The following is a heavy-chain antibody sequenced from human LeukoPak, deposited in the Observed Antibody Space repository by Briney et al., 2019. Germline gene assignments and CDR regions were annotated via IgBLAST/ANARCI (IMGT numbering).Heavy chain of an antibody. Sequence: GGSLRLSCAASGFTFSSYAMHWVRQAPGKGLEYVSAISSNGGSTYYANSVKGRFTISRDNSKNTLYLQMGSLRAEDMAVYYCARSGPYYDSSGYFEGPYGMDVWGQGTTVTVSS. V-gene: IGHV3-64*01. CDR2: ISSNGGST. CDR1: GFTFSSYA. CDR3: ARSGPYYDSSGYFEGPYGMDV. J-gene: IGHJ6*02. D-gene: IGHD3-22*01.